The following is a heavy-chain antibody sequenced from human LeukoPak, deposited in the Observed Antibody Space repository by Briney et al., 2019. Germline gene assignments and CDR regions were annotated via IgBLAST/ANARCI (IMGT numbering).Heavy chain of an antibody. D-gene: IGHD2-2*01. V-gene: IGHV4-59*01. CDR3: TRDHITSWQIDF. Sequence: KTSETLSLTCTVSGGSISSYYWSWIRQPPGKGLEWIGYIYYSGSTNYNPSLKSRVTISVDTSKNQFSLKLSSVTAADTAVYYCTRDHITSWQIDFWGQGTMVTVSS. J-gene: IGHJ4*02. CDR2: IYYSGST. CDR1: GGSISSYY.